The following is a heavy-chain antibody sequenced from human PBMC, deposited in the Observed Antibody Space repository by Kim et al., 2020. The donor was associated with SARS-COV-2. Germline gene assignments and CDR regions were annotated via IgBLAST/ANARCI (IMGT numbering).Heavy chain of an antibody. CDR3: ARHVDYNFAFDY. Sequence: NYHPSLKSRVPISVDASTNQFSLKLSSVTAADTAVYYCARHVDYNFAFDYWGQGTLVTVSS. D-gene: IGHD4-4*01. V-gene: IGHV4-61*07. J-gene: IGHJ4*02.